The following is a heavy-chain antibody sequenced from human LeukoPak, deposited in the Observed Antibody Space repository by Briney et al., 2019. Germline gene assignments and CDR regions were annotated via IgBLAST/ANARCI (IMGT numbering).Heavy chain of an antibody. CDR1: GYTFTGYY. CDR2: INPNNAGT. D-gene: IGHD6-13*01. V-gene: IGHV1-2*02. J-gene: IGHJ4*02. Sequence: ASVKVSCKASGYTFTGYYMRWVRQAPGQGLEWMGWINPNNAGTNYAQKFQGRVTMTRDTSINTAYLDLSSLKSDDTAVYYCARGDGYSSTRPFDYWGQGTLVTVSS. CDR3: ARGDGYSSTRPFDY.